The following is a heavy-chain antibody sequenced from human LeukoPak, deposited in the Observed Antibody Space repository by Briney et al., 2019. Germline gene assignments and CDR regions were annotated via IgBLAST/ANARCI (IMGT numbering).Heavy chain of an antibody. J-gene: IGHJ4*02. D-gene: IGHD3-10*01. V-gene: IGHV3-30*02. CDR1: GFTFLSYG. CDR2: IRYDGSNK. Sequence: GGSLRLSCAASGFTFLSYGMHWVRQAPGKGLEWVAFIRYDGSNKYYADSVKGRFTISRDNSKNTLYLQMNSLRAEDTAVYYCANLPLVRGVILAVVYWGQGTLVTVSS. CDR3: ANLPLVRGVILAVVY.